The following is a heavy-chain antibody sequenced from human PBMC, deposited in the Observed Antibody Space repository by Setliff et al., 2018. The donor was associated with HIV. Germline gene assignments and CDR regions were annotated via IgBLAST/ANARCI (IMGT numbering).Heavy chain of an antibody. CDR1: GYTLTEVS. Sequence: ASVKVSCKVSGYTLTEVSVHWVRQAPGKGLEWMGYFDPQDGETVYAQKFQGRVSMTEETSTDTAYMEMRSLRSDDTAVYYCARDRPGVDCTKTSCYASFDHWGQGTLVTVSS. D-gene: IGHD2-2*01. V-gene: IGHV1-24*01. J-gene: IGHJ4*02. CDR3: ARDRPGVDCTKTSCYASFDH. CDR2: FDPQDGET.